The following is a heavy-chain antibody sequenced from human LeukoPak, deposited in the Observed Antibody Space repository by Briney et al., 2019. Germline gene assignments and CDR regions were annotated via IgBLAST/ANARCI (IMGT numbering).Heavy chain of an antibody. CDR2: FDPEDGET. V-gene: IGHV1-24*01. CDR3: AIGEYSSSLYYFDY. CDR1: GYTLTELS. Sequence: ASVKVSCKVSGYTLTELSMHWVRQAPGKGLEWMGGFDPEDGETIYAQKFQGRVTMTEDTSTDTAYMELSSLRSEDTAVYYCAIGEYSSSLYYFDYWGQGTLVTVSS. D-gene: IGHD6-6*01. J-gene: IGHJ4*02.